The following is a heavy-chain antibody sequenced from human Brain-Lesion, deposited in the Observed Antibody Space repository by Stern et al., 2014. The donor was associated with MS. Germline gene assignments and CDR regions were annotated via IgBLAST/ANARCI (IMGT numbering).Heavy chain of an antibody. CDR2: IYYRGDT. J-gene: IGHJ5*02. CDR1: GGSVSSTSYA. V-gene: IGHV4-39*02. CDR3: AGEEDIRYCSGGSCTGNWFDP. D-gene: IGHD2-15*01. Sequence: VQLVQSGPGLVKPSETLSLTCTVAGGSVSSTSYAWAWIRQPPGKGLGGIGTIYYRGDTSDSPPLKSRPTFSLDPSKNHFSLQRGSGTAADTAVYYCAGEEDIRYCSGGSCTGNWFDPWGQGTLVTVSS.